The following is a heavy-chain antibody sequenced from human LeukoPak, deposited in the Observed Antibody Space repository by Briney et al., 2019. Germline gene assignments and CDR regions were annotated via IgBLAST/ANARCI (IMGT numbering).Heavy chain of an antibody. J-gene: IGHJ3*02. CDR2: IKQDGSEK. CDR3: ATDLLLAHDAFDI. D-gene: IGHD2-21*01. Sequence: GGSLRLSCAASGFTFSTYWMSWVRQAPGKGLEWVANIKQDGSEKYYVDSVKGRFTISRDNAKNSLYLQMNSLRAEDTAVYYCATDLLLAHDAFDIWGQGTMVTVSS. V-gene: IGHV3-7*01. CDR1: GFTFSTYW.